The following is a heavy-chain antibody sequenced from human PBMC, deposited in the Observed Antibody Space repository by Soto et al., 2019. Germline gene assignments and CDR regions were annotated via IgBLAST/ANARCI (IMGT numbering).Heavy chain of an antibody. CDR3: ARGTTLAIFEYGMDV. CDR2: ISNDGSNY. V-gene: IGHV3-30-3*01. D-gene: IGHD3-3*01. Sequence: QVQLVESGGGVVQPGRSLGLSCAASGFTFTSYAMHWVRQAPGKGLEWVAVISNDGSNYYYADSVRGRFTISRDNTKNTLFLQMSSLRGEDSGVYYCARGTTLAIFEYGMDVWGQGTTVTVSS. J-gene: IGHJ6*02. CDR1: GFTFTSYA.